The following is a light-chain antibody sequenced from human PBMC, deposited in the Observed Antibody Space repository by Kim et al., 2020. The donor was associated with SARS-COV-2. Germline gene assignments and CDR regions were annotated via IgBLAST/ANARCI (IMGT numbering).Light chain of an antibody. CDR1: SLRSYY. J-gene: IGLJ3*02. V-gene: IGLV3-19*01. CDR3: NSRDSSGNLLWV. Sequence: SELTQDPAVSVALGQTVRITCQGDSLRSYYASWYQQKPGQAPVLVIYGKNNRPSGIPDRFSGSSSGNTASLTITGAQAEDEADYYCNSRDSSGNLLWVFG. CDR2: GKN.